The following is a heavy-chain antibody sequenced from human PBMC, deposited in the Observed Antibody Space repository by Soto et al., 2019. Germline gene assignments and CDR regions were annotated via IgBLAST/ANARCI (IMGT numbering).Heavy chain of an antibody. Sequence: ASVKVSCKASGYTFTSYGISWVRQAPGQGLEWMGWISAYNGNTNYAQKLQGRVTMTTDTSMSTAYMELRSLRSDDTAVYYCARAPFTIFGVATKFDPWGQGTLVTVSS. CDR3: ARAPFTIFGVATKFDP. V-gene: IGHV1-18*01. D-gene: IGHD3-3*01. CDR1: GYTFTSYG. CDR2: ISAYNGNT. J-gene: IGHJ5*02.